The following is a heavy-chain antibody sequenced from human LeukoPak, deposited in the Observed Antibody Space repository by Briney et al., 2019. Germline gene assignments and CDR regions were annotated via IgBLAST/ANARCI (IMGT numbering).Heavy chain of an antibody. J-gene: IGHJ3*01. CDR3: AREDAVSSDDAFDL. CDR2: IYTSGST. V-gene: IGHV4-4*07. Sequence: SETLSLTCTVSGGSISSYYWSWIRQPAGKGLEWIGRIYTSGSTNYSPSLKSRVTMSVDTSKNQFSLKLSSVTAADTAVYYCAREDAVSSDDAFDLWGQGTMVTVS. CDR1: GGSISSYY.